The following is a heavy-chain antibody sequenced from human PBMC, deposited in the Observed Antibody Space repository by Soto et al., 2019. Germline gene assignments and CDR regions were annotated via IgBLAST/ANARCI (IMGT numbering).Heavy chain of an antibody. CDR1: GFTFTSYV. CDR2: ISGSGGST. V-gene: IGHV3-23*01. D-gene: IGHD5-12*01. J-gene: IGHJ4*02. CDR3: AKERRDGYNYGVDY. Sequence: PGGSLRLSCAASGFTFTSYVMSWVRQAPGKGLEWVSAISGSGGSTYYADSVKGRFTISRDNSKNTLFLQMNSLRAEDTAVYYCAKERRDGYNYGVDYWGQGSLVTISS.